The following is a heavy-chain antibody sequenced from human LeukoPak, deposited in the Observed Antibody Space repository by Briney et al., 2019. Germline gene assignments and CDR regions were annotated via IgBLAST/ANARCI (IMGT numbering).Heavy chain of an antibody. V-gene: IGHV3-74*01. Sequence: GGSLRLSRAASGFTFSTYWMHWVRQAPGKGPVWVSRINSDGTTTTYADSVKGRFTISRDNAKNTLYLQMNTLRAEDTAVYYCARELPFDYWGQGTLVTVSS. J-gene: IGHJ4*02. CDR3: ARELPFDY. CDR1: GFTFSTYW. CDR2: INSDGTTT.